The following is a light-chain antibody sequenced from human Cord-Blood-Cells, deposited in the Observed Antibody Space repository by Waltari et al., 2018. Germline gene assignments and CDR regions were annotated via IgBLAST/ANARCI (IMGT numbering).Light chain of an antibody. CDR1: SRAVGSYNL. CDR3: CSYAGSSTFYV. J-gene: IGLJ1*01. V-gene: IGLV2-23*02. Sequence: QSALTQPASVSGSPGQSITISCTGTSRAVGSYNLVSWYHQHPGKAPKLMIYEVSKRSSGVSNRFSGSKSGNTASLTISGLQAEDEADYYCCSYAGSSTFYVFGTGTKVTVL. CDR2: EVS.